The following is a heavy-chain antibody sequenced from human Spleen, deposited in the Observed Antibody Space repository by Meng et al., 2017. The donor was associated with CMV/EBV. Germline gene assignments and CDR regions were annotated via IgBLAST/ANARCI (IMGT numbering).Heavy chain of an antibody. J-gene: IGHJ6*02. V-gene: IGHV4-59*12. Sequence: SETLSLTCTVSGGSFSSYYWSWIRQPPGKGLEWIGYIYYSGSTYYNSSLKSRVTISVDMSKNQITLRLTSVTAADTAVYYCAKIFPSDYYKYSMDVWGQGTTVTVSS. CDR3: AKIFPSDYYKYSMDV. CDR2: IYYSGST. CDR1: GGSFSSYY. D-gene: IGHD3-3*01.